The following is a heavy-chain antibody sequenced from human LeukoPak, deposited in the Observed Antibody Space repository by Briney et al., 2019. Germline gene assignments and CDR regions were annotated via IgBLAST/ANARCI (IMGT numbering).Heavy chain of an antibody. V-gene: IGHV3-21*01. CDR2: ISSSSSYI. Sequence: GGSLRLSCVGSGFTFNAYPMNWVRQAPGKGLEWVSSISSSSSYIYYADSVKGRFTISRDNAKNSLYLQMNSLRAEDTAVYYCARDPSIAVAAYYFDYWGQGTLVTVSS. J-gene: IGHJ4*02. CDR1: GFTFNAYP. CDR3: ARDPSIAVAAYYFDY. D-gene: IGHD6-19*01.